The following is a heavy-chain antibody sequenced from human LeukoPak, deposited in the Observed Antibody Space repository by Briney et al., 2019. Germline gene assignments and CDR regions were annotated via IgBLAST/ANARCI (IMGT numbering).Heavy chain of an antibody. CDR3: ARGPSGYYNT. CDR2: IKSDGAGT. Sequence: GGSLRLSCAASGFSFSSFWMHWVRQAPGKGLVWVSGIKSDGAGTSYVDSVKGRFTISRDNAKNTLDLQMNSLRAEDTAVYYCARGPSGYYNTGGQGTLVTVSS. V-gene: IGHV3-74*01. D-gene: IGHD5-12*01. CDR1: GFSFSSFW. J-gene: IGHJ4*02.